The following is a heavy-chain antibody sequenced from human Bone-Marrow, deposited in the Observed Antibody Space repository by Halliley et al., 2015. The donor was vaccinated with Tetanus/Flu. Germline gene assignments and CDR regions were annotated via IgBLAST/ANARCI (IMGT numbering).Heavy chain of an antibody. CDR3: GRDLYGSGAYYTDY. Sequence: ECIGEIYHSGIPKYNPSLKSRVPISVDKAKNEFSLRLTSVTAADTAVYYCGRDLYGSGAYYTDYWGQGTLVTVSS. D-gene: IGHD3-10*01. J-gene: IGHJ4*02. V-gene: IGHV4-4*02. CDR2: IYHSGIP.